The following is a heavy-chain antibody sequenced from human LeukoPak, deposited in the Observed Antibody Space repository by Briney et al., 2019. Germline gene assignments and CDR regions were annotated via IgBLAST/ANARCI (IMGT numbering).Heavy chain of an antibody. D-gene: IGHD2-2*01. V-gene: IGHV4-4*07. CDR2: IYTSGST. Sequence: PSETLSLTCTVSGGSISSYYWSWTRQPAGKGLEWIGRIYTSGSTNYNPSLKSRVTMSVDTSKNQFSLKLSSVTAADTAVYYCARVVPAAMDFLDYYYYMDVWGKGTTVTVSS. J-gene: IGHJ6*03. CDR3: ARVVPAAMDFLDYYYYMDV. CDR1: GGSISSYY.